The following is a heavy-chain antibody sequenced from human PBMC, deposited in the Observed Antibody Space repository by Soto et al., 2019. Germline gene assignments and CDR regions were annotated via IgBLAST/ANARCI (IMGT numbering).Heavy chain of an antibody. CDR3: ARVPRPYYYGMHV. Sequence: SETLSLTCTVSGGSISSGGYYWSWIRQHPGKGLEWIGYIYYSGSTYYNPSLKSRVTISVDTSKNQFSLKLSSVTAADTAVYYCARVPRPYYYGMHVWGPGTTPTVSS. CDR1: GGSISSGGYY. CDR2: IYYSGST. V-gene: IGHV4-31*03. J-gene: IGHJ6*02.